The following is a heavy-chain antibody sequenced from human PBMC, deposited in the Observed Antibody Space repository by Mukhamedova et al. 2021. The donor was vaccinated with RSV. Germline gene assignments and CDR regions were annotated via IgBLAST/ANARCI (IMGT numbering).Heavy chain of an antibody. V-gene: IGHV3-48*03. D-gene: IGHD2-21*01. J-gene: IGHJ4*01. CDR3: ARMWTRVFDY. Sequence: GLEWVSYISSSGSTIYYADSVKGRFTISRDNAKNSLYLQMNSLRAEDTAVYYCARMWTRVFDYSGHGTLVTVSS. CDR2: ISSSGSTI.